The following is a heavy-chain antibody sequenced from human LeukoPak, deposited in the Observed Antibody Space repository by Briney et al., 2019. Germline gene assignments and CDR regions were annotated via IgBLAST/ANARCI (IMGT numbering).Heavy chain of an antibody. Sequence: QSGGSLRLSCAASGFTFSSYWMNWVRQAPGKGLECVANIKQDGSEKFYVDSVKGRFTISRDNAKNSLYLQMNSLRAEDTAVYYCARGDSSGYYLVNDAFDIWGQGTMVTVSS. J-gene: IGHJ3*02. D-gene: IGHD3-22*01. CDR2: IKQDGSEK. CDR3: ARGDSSGYYLVNDAFDI. CDR1: GFTFSSYW. V-gene: IGHV3-7*03.